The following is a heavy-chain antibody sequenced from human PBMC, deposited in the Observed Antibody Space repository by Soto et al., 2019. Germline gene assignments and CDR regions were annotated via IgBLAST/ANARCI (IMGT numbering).Heavy chain of an antibody. Sequence: EVQLVESGGGLIYPGGSLRLSCAASGLTISDAWMNWVRQAPGKGLEWVGRIKTNTEGGTTDYAAVVKGRFTVSRDDSKNTLYLQMNSLKIEDTAVYYCTTGSVEGVWGQGTTVIVSS. V-gene: IGHV3-15*07. CDR2: IKTNTEGGTT. CDR3: TTGSVEGV. J-gene: IGHJ6*02. CDR1: GLTISDAW. D-gene: IGHD2-15*01.